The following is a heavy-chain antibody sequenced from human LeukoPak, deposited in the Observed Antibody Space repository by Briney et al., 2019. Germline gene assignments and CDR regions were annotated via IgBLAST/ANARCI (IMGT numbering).Heavy chain of an antibody. CDR3: ARELSPIDAFDI. Sequence: GGSLRLSCAASGFTFSDYYMSWIRQAPGKGLEWVSYISSSSSYTNYADSVKGRFTISRDNAKNSLYLQMNSLRAEDTAMYYCARELSPIDAFDIWGQGTMVTVSS. J-gene: IGHJ3*02. V-gene: IGHV3-11*05. CDR2: ISSSSSYT. CDR1: GFTFSDYY.